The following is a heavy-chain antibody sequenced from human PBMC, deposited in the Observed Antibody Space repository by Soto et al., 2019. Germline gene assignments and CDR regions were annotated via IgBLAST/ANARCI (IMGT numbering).Heavy chain of an antibody. Sequence: PGGSLRLSCVASGFTFSSYVMSWVRQAPGKGLEWVSIIKDDGNNTYYADSVKGRFIISRDNSKNTLYLQMNSLRAEDTAVYYCAKDGLGGAYYDILYLDPWGQGTLVTVSS. D-gene: IGHD3-9*01. V-gene: IGHV3-30*18. J-gene: IGHJ5*02. CDR3: AKDGLGGAYYDILYLDP. CDR1: GFTFSSYV. CDR2: IKDDGNNT.